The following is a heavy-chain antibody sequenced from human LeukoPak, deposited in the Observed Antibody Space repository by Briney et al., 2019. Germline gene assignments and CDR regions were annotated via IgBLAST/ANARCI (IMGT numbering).Heavy chain of an antibody. CDR1: GYTFTSYY. CDR2: ISYDGSNK. J-gene: IGHJ6*03. CDR3: AKDLFSREGYYMDV. Sequence: SCKASGYTFTSYYMHWVRQAPGKGLEWVAVISYDGSNKYYADSVKGRFTISRDNSKNTLYLQMNSLRAEDTAVYYCAKDLFSREGYYMDVWGKGTTVTVSS. V-gene: IGHV3-30*18.